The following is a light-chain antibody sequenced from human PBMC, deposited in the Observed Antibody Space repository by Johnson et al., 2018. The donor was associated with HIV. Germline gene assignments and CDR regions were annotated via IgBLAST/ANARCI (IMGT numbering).Light chain of an antibody. CDR1: SSNIGNNY. CDR3: GTWDSSLSAEV. Sequence: QSVLTQPPSVSAAPGQKVTISCSGSSSNIGNNYVSWYQQLPGTAPKLLIYENNKRPSGIPDRFSGSKSGTSATLGITVLQTGDEADYYCGTWDSSLSAEVFGTGAKVTDL. J-gene: IGLJ1*01. CDR2: ENN. V-gene: IGLV1-51*02.